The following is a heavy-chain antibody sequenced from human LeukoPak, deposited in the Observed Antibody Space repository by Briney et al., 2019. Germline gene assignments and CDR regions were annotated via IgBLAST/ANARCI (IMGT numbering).Heavy chain of an antibody. CDR2: IKQDGSEK. D-gene: IGHD3-16*02. V-gene: IGHV3-7*01. J-gene: IGHJ4*02. CDR1: GFTFSGYW. CDR3: AREQITFGGVIVIPYFDY. Sequence: GGSLRLSCAASGFTFSGYWMSWVRQAPGKGLEWVANIKQDGSEKYYVDSVKGRFTISRDNAKNSLYLQMNSLRAEDTAVYYCAREQITFGGVIVIPYFDYWGQGTLVTVSS.